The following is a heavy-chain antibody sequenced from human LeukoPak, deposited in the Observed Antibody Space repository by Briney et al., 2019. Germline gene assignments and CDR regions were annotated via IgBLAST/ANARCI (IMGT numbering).Heavy chain of an antibody. V-gene: IGHV3-33*01. CDR2: VRHDGIDM. CDR3: VRAPYFDAVGTSFDAFDT. D-gene: IGHD2/OR15-2a*01. J-gene: IGHJ3*02. Sequence: GGSLRLSCLVSGVIFSNYDIQWIRQAPGKGLTWLALVRHDGIDMYYADSVKGRFIASRDKSKNTVYLQMDSLKTEDTALYHCVRAPYFDAVGTSFDAFDTWGEGAMVTVSS. CDR1: GVIFSNYD.